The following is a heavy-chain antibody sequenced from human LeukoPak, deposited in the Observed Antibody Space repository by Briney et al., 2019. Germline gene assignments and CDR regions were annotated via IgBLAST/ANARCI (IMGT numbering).Heavy chain of an antibody. J-gene: IGHJ4*02. CDR2: IYYSGST. D-gene: IGHD3-3*01. Sequence: SETLSLTCTVSGGSISSSSYYWGWIRQPPGKGLEWIGSIYYSGSTYYNPSLKSRVTISVDTSKNQFSLKLSSVTAADTAVYYRARDLITVNTIFGVVISPPDDYWGQGTLVTVSS. V-gene: IGHV4-39*07. CDR1: GGSISSSSYY. CDR3: ARDLITVNTIFGVVISPPDDY.